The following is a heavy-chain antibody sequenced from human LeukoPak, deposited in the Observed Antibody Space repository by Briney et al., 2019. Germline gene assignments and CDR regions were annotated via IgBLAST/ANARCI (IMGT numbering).Heavy chain of an antibody. CDR3: ARSLAVAGAHFDY. D-gene: IGHD6-19*01. J-gene: IGHJ4*02. Sequence: SETLSLTCAVYGGSFSGYYWGWIRQPPGKGLEWIGEINHSGSTNYNPSLKSRVTISVDTSKNQFSLKLSSVTAADTAVYYCARSLAVAGAHFDYWGQGTLVTVSS. CDR1: GGSFSGYY. V-gene: IGHV4-34*01. CDR2: INHSGST.